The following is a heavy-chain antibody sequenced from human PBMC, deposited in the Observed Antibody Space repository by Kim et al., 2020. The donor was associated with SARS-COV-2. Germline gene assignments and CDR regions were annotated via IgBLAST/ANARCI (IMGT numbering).Heavy chain of an antibody. Sequence: GGSLRLSCAASGFTFSSYGMHWVRQAPGKGLEWVAVIWYDGSNKYYADSVKGRFTISRDNSKNTLYLQRNSLRAEDTAVYYCERDRQLVMNYWGQGTLVTVSS. CDR3: ERDRQLVMNY. J-gene: IGHJ4*02. CDR1: GFTFSSYG. CDR2: IWYDGSNK. V-gene: IGHV3-33*01. D-gene: IGHD3-9*01.